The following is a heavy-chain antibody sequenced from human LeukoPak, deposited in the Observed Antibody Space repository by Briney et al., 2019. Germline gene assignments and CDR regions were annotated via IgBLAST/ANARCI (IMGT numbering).Heavy chain of an antibody. CDR3: ARGDSLGYCSGGSCFNFDY. CDR2: MYCGGST. V-gene: IGHV4-39*07. Sequence: SETLSLTCSVSGGSISSNGFYWGWIRQPPGKGLEWIGSMYCGGSTYYNPSLKSRVTVSVDTSKNQFSLKLKSMTAADTAVYYCARGDSLGYCSGGSCFNFDYWGQGTLVTVSS. D-gene: IGHD2-15*01. CDR1: GGSISSNGFY. J-gene: IGHJ4*02.